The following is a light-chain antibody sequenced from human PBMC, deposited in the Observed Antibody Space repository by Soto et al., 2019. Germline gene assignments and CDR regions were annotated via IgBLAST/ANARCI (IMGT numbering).Light chain of an antibody. J-gene: IGKJ1*01. Sequence: EIVMTQSPATLSVSPGERVTLSCRASQFVSNSLAWYQQRPGQPPRLLIYGASTRAAGISERFSGSGSGTEFTLTISSLRSEDFEVYYCQQSSNWPRTFGQGTKVDIK. CDR1: QFVSNS. V-gene: IGKV3-15*01. CDR3: QQSSNWPRT. CDR2: GAS.